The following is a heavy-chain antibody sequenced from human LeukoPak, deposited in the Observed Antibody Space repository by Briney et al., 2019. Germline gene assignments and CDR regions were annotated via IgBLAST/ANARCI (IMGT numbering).Heavy chain of an antibody. V-gene: IGHV1-8*01. D-gene: IGHD3-10*01. CDR3: ARSWTGAYYYGSGSIDY. Sequence: ASVRVSCKASGYTFTSYDINWVRQATGQGLGWMGWMNPNSGNTGYAQKFQGRVTMTRNTSISTAYMELSSLRSEDTAVYYCARSWTGAYYYGSGSIDYWGQGTLVTVSS. CDR2: MNPNSGNT. CDR1: GYTFTSYD. J-gene: IGHJ4*02.